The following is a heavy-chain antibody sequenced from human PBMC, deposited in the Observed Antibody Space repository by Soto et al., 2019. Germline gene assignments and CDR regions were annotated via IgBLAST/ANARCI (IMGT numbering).Heavy chain of an antibody. CDR1: GGTFSSNA. Sequence: QVQLVQSGAAVKKPGSSVKVSCKASGGTFSSNAISWVRQAPGQGLEWMGGIIPIFGTTNYAQKFQGRLTITANESTCRAYMELSSLIPEDTAVYYWASEYCITPTSYNWLDTWGQGTLVTVSS. J-gene: IGHJ5*02. CDR3: ASEYCITPTSYNWLDT. V-gene: IGHV1-69*12. D-gene: IGHD2-15*01. CDR2: IIPIFGTT.